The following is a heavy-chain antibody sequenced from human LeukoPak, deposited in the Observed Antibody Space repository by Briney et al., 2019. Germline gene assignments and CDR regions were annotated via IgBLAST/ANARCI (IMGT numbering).Heavy chain of an antibody. V-gene: IGHV4-39*01. J-gene: IGHJ5*02. CDR1: GFTFSSYW. Sequence: GSLRLSCAASGFTFSSYWMSWVRQPPGKGLEWIGSIYYSGSTYYNPSLKSRVTISVDTSKNQFSLKLRSVTAADTAVYYCARAINWFDPWGQGTLVTVSS. CDR2: IYYSGST. CDR3: ARAINWFDP.